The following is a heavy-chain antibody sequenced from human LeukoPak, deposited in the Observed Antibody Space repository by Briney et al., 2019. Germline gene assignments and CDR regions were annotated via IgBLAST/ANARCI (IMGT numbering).Heavy chain of an antibody. J-gene: IGHJ6*02. CDR3: TADQFSIISDSYVGMDV. CDR2: IKSKTNGGTT. CDR1: GINFNNAW. D-gene: IGHD6-25*01. V-gene: IGHV3-15*01. Sequence: GGSLRLSCAASGINFNNAWMTWVRQAPGKGLEWVGRIKSKTNGGTTDYAAPVRGRFTISRDDSKNTLYLQLNSLKTEDTAVYYCTADQFSIISDSYVGMDVWGQGTMVAVS.